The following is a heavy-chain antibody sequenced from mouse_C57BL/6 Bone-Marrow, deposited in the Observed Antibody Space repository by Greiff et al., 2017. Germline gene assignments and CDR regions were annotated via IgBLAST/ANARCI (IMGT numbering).Heavy chain of an antibody. CDR2: ISNGGGST. J-gene: IGHJ2*01. V-gene: IGHV5-12*01. CDR3: ARHGGYYAFDY. CDR1: GFTFSDYY. Sequence: EVNVVESGGGLVQPGGSLKLSCAASGFTFSDYYMYWVRQTPEKRLEWVAYISNGGGSTYYPDTVKGRFTISRDNAKNTLYLQMSRLKSEDTAMYYCARHGGYYAFDYWGQGTTLTVSS. D-gene: IGHD2-3*01.